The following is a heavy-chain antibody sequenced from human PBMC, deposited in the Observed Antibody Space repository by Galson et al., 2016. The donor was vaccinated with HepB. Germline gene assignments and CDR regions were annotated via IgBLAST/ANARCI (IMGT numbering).Heavy chain of an antibody. CDR1: GFIFSRYS. CDR3: ARESCQGYCLYHYYGMDV. CDR2: IVSGSDTI. D-gene: IGHD2-15*01. J-gene: IGHJ6*01. V-gene: IGHV3-48*01. Sequence: SLRLSCAASGFIFSRYSMNWVRQAPGKGLEWVSYIVSGSDTIYYADSVKVRFTISRDNAKNSLYLQMIGLRAEDTAVYYCARESCQGYCLYHYYGMDVWGQGTMVIVSS.